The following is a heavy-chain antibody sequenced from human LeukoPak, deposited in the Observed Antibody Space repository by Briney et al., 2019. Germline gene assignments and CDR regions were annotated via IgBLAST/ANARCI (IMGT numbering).Heavy chain of an antibody. V-gene: IGHV3-7*01. CDR2: IKQDGSEK. CDR3: VRGVTGPHVLDI. D-gene: IGHD2-21*02. Sequence: PGGSLRLSCAASGFTFSGYWMIWVRQAPGKGLEWVANIKQDGSEKYYVDSVKGRFTISRDNAKNSLYLQMNSLRGEDTAVYYCVRGVTGPHVLDIWGQGTRVTVSS. J-gene: IGHJ3*02. CDR1: GFTFSGYW.